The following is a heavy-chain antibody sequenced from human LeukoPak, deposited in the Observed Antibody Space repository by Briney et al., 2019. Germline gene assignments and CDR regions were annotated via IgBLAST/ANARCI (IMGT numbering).Heavy chain of an antibody. Sequence: GGSLRLSCAASGFTFDDYAMHWVRQAPGKGLEWVSGISWNSGSIGYADSVKGRFTIPRDNAKNSLYLQMNSLRAEDTALYYCAKAGATTYYFDYWGQGTLVTVSS. CDR1: GFTFDDYA. J-gene: IGHJ4*02. V-gene: IGHV3-9*01. CDR3: AKAGATTYYFDY. D-gene: IGHD1-26*01. CDR2: ISWNSGSI.